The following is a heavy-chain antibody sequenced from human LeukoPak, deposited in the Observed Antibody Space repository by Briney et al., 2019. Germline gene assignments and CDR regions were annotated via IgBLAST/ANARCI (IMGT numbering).Heavy chain of an antibody. Sequence: NAGGSLRLSCAASGFTFSNGWMSWVRQAPGKGLEWVGRIKSKSERGTTDYAAPVKGRFTISRDGSTNTVYLHMNSLKTEDTAVYFCTSNLYCSTSSCYTLDNWDQGTLVAV. CDR1: GFTFSNGW. D-gene: IGHD2-2*02. J-gene: IGHJ4*02. CDR3: TSNLYCSTSSCYTLDN. V-gene: IGHV3-15*01. CDR2: IKSKSERGTT.